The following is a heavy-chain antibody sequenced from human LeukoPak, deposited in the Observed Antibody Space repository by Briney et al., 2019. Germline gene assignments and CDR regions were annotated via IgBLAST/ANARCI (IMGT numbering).Heavy chain of an antibody. CDR2: INTNTGIP. J-gene: IGHJ5*02. D-gene: IGHD2/OR15-2a*01. CDR1: GYTCTTYA. Sequence: GASVKISCKASGYTCTTYAMNWVRQATGQGLEWMGWINTNTGIPTYAQGFTGRFVFSLDTSVTTAYLQISSLKAEDTAVYYCARGEYFDPWGQGTLVTVSS. V-gene: IGHV7-4-1*02. CDR3: ARGEYFDP.